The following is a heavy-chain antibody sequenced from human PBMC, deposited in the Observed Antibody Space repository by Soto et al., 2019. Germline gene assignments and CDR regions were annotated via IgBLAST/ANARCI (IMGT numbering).Heavy chain of an antibody. CDR1: GFSLSTSGAV. V-gene: IGHV2-5*01. J-gene: IGHJ4*02. CDR2: ISWKDEK. Sequence: QITLKESGPTLVKPTQTLTVTCTFSGFSLSTSGAVVGWIRQSPGKPPEWLALISWKDEKRYNPGLKSRLTITTDLSKNQVVLTMTDLDPVDTATYFCAHRYGGNYYRWYFDSWGQGTLVTVSS. CDR3: AHRYGGNYYRWYFDS. D-gene: IGHD1-26*01.